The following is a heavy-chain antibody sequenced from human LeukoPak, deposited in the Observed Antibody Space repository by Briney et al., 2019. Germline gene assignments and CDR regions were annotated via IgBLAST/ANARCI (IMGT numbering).Heavy chain of an antibody. J-gene: IGHJ4*02. V-gene: IGHV3-21*01. Sequence: PGGSLRLSCAASGFTFSSYSMNWVRQAPGKGLEWVSSISSRSGYIYYADPLKGRFTISRDNAKNSLYLQMNSLRAEDTAVYYCARDLGRLDYWGQGTLVTVSS. CDR3: ARDLGRLDY. CDR1: GFTFSSYS. CDR2: ISSRSGYI.